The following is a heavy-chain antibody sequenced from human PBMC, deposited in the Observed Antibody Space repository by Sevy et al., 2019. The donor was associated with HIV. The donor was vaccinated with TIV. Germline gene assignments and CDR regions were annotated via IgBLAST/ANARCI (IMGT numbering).Heavy chain of an antibody. CDR3: ARAGVRSSSLFDY. Sequence: SENLSLTCTVSGGSISSYYWSWIRQPPGKGLEWIGYIYYSGSTNYNPSLKSRVTISVDTSKNQFSLKLSSVTAADTAVYYCARAGVRSSSLFDYWGQGTLVTVSS. V-gene: IGHV4-59*13. CDR2: IYYSGST. J-gene: IGHJ4*02. D-gene: IGHD6-13*01. CDR1: GGSISSYY.